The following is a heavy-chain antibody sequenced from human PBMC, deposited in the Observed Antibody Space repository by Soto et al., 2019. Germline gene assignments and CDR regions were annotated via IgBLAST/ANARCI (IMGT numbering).Heavy chain of an antibody. J-gene: IGHJ3*02. Sequence: PGGSLRLSCTTSGFTFGGYAMSWVRQAPGKGLEWVGRIKSKTDGGTTDYAAPVKGRFTISRDDSKNTLYLQMNSLKTEDTAVYYCTTASAPYCSSTSCYDAFDIWGQGTMVTVS. CDR1: GFTFGGYA. CDR3: TTASAPYCSSTSCYDAFDI. CDR2: IKSKTDGGTT. D-gene: IGHD2-2*01. V-gene: IGHV3-15*01.